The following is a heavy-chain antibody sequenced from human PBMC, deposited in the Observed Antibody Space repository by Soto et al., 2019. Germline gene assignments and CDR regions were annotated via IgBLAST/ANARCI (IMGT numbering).Heavy chain of an antibody. V-gene: IGHV1-18*01. J-gene: IGHJ6*03. Sequence: ASVKVSCKASGYSFTSYGSSWVRQAPGQGLEWMGWISAYNGNTNYAQKLQGRVTMTTDTSTSTAYMELRSLRSDDTAVYYCAREAVVVVAATGRDHYYYYMDVWGKGTTVTVSS. D-gene: IGHD2-15*01. CDR1: GYSFTSYG. CDR3: AREAVVVVAATGRDHYYYYMDV. CDR2: ISAYNGNT.